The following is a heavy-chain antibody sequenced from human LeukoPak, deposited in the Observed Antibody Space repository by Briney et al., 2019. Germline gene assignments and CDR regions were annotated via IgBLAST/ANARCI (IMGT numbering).Heavy chain of an antibody. CDR3: AKVGRMYYDFWSGRFDP. CDR2: IKHDGSEK. CDR1: GFSFSDCW. J-gene: IGHJ5*02. Sequence: GGSLRLSCAAAGFSFSDCWMNGVRQAPGKGLEWVANIKHDGSEKYYVDSMKGRFTISRDNAKNSLFLQIDSLRAEDTAVYYCAKVGRMYYDFWSGRFDPWGQGTLVTVSS. D-gene: IGHD3-3*01. V-gene: IGHV3-7*03.